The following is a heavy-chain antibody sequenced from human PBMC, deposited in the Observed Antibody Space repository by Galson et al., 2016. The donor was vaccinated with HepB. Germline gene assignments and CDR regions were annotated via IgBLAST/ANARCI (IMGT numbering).Heavy chain of an antibody. Sequence: SLRLSCAASGFTFSGSTLDWVRQASGKGLEWVGRIRGKANSYATAYTASVKGRFTISRDDSKNTAYLQMNSLKTEDTAVYYCIRKGRSFYYYGMDVWGQGTTVTVSS. CDR2: IRGKANSYAT. V-gene: IGHV3-73*01. CDR3: IRKGRSFYYYGMDV. D-gene: IGHD3-16*02. CDR1: GFTFSGST. J-gene: IGHJ6*02.